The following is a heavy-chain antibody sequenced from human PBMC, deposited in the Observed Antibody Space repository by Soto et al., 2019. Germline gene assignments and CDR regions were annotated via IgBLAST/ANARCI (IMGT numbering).Heavy chain of an antibody. CDR3: ARERTSNGDFDY. CDR2: ISYDGSNK. V-gene: IGHV3-30-3*01. CDR1: GFTFSSYA. J-gene: IGHJ4*02. Sequence: GGSLRLSCAASGFTFSSYAMHWVRQAPGKGLEWVAVISYDGSNKYYADSVKGRFTISRDNSKNTLYLQMNSLRAEDTAVYYCARERTSNGDFDYWGQGTLVTVSS.